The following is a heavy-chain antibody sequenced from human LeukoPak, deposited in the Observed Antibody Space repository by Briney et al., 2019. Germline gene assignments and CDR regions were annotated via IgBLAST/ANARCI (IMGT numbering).Heavy chain of an antibody. D-gene: IGHD5-18*01. J-gene: IGHJ4*02. CDR1: GFTFSDYY. Sequence: GGSLGLSCAASGFTFSDYYMSWIRQAPGKGLEWVSYISSSGSTIYYADSVKGRFTISRDNAKNSLYLQMNSLRAEDTAVYHCGIQRGYYFDYWGQGTLVTVSS. CDR3: GIQRGYYFDY. CDR2: ISSSGSTI. V-gene: IGHV3-11*04.